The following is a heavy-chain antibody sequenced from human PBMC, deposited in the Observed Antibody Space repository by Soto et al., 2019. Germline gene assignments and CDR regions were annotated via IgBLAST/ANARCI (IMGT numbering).Heavy chain of an antibody. CDR1: GYTFTSYA. J-gene: IGHJ6*02. CDR2: INTNTGNP. V-gene: IGHV7-4-1*01. D-gene: IGHD3-16*01. Sequence: ASVKVSCKASGYTFTSYAMNWVRQAPGQGLEWMGWINTNTGNPTYAQGFTGRFVFSLDTSVSTAYLQICSLKAEDTAVYYCARAGLSGGDYYYYGMDVWGQGTTVTASS. CDR3: ARAGLSGGDYYYYGMDV.